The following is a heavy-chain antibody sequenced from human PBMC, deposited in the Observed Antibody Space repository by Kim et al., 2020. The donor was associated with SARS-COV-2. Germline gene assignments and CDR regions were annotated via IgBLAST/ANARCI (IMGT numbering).Heavy chain of an antibody. D-gene: IGHD1-26*01. Sequence: SETLSLTCTVSGGSISSSSYYWGWIRQPPGKGLEWIGSIYYSGSTYYNPSLKSRVTISVDTSKNQFSLKLSSVTAADTAVYYCARHGRGRWRERGAFDIWGQGTMVTVSS. J-gene: IGHJ3*02. CDR2: IYYSGST. CDR1: GGSISSSSYY. CDR3: ARHGRGRWRERGAFDI. V-gene: IGHV4-39*01.